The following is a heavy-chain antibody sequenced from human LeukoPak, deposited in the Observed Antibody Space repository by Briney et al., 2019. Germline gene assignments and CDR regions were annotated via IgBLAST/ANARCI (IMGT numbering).Heavy chain of an antibody. CDR2: LYHPDST. V-gene: IGHV4-38-2*02. Sequence: PSETLSLTCTVSGYPINNAYYWVWIRQPPGRGLEWIGSLYHPDSTYYNPSLKSRVTLTADTSRNQFSLKLSFVTAADTAVYYCARESVVPAAPVFDYWGQGTLVTVSS. CDR3: ARESVVPAAPVFDY. CDR1: GYPINNAYY. J-gene: IGHJ4*02. D-gene: IGHD2-2*01.